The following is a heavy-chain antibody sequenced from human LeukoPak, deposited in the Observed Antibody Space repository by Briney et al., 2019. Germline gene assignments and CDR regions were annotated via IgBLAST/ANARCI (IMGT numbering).Heavy chain of an antibody. V-gene: IGHV4-59*01. J-gene: IGHJ4*02. CDR3: ARVTVRTRYFDY. CDR2: IYYSGST. Sequence: SETLSLTCAVYGGSFSGYYWSWIRQPPGKGLEWIGYIYYSGSTNYNPSLKSRVTISVDTSKNQFSLKLSSVTAADTAVYYCARVTVRTRYFDYWGQGTLVTVSS. D-gene: IGHD3-22*01. CDR1: GGSFSGYY.